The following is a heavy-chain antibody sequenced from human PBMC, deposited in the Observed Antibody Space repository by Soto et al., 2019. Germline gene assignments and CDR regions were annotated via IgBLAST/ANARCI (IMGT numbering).Heavy chain of an antibody. CDR2: IIPIFGTA. V-gene: IGHV1-69*13. J-gene: IGHJ4*02. CDR3: ARVGYYDSSGYSSFDY. Sequence: SVKVSCKASGGTFSSYAISWVRQAPGQGLEWMGGIIPIFGTANYAQKFQGRVTITADESTSTAYMELSSLRSEDTAVYYCARVGYYDSSGYSSFDYWGQGALVTVSS. D-gene: IGHD3-22*01. CDR1: GGTFSSYA.